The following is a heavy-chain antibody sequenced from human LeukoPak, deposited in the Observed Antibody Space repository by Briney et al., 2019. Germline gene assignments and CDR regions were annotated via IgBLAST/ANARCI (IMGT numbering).Heavy chain of an antibody. CDR3: ANHPFDY. CDR1: GSTFSSYG. V-gene: IGHV3-48*03. CDR2: ISSSGNIM. Sequence: GGSLRLSCAASGSTFSSYGMSWVRQAPGKGLEWVSYISSSGNIMYYADSVKGRFTISRDNAKNSLYLQMSSLRAEDTAVYYCANHPFDYWGQGTLVTVSS. J-gene: IGHJ4*02.